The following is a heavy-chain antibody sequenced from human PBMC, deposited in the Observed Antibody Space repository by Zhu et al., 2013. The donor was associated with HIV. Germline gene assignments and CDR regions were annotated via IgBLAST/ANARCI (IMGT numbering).Heavy chain of an antibody. D-gene: IGHD6-19*01. V-gene: IGHV4-39*07. CDR3: ARDSAGIAVAGSQPN. CDR1: GGSISSSSYY. CDR2: IYYSGST. Sequence: QVQLQESGPGLVKPSETLSLTCTVSGGSISSSSYYWGWIRQPPGKGLEWIGSIYYSGSTYYNPSLKSRVTISVDTSKNQFSLKLSSVTAADTAVYYCARDSAGIAVAGSQPNWGQGTLVTVSS. J-gene: IGHJ4*02.